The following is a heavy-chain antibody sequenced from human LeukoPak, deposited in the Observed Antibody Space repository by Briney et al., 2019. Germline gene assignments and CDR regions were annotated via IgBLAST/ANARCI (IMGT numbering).Heavy chain of an antibody. CDR2: IYYSGST. V-gene: IGHV4-39*07. D-gene: IGHD5-18*01. CDR3: ARRPGSLYSYGLRGPFDY. J-gene: IGHJ4*02. CDR1: GGSISSSRYY. Sequence: SETLSLTCTVSGGSISSSRYYWGWIRQPPGKGLEWIGSIYYSGSTNYNPSLKSRVTISVDTSKNQFSLKLSSVTAADTAVYYCARRPGSLYSYGLRGPFDYWGQGTLVTVSS.